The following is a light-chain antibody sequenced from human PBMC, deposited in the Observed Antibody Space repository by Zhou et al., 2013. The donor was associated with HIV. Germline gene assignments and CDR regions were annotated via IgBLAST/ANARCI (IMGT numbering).Light chain of an antibody. CDR2: DAS. CDR3: QQFDSVSAA. CDR1: QDINTY. Sequence: DIQMTQSPSSLSASVGDRVTITCQASQDINTYLNWYQQKPGKVPRLLISDASNLQPGVPPRFSGSGSGTYFTFTISSLQPEDLATYYCQQFDSVSAAFGGGPK. J-gene: IGKJ4*01. V-gene: IGKV1-33*01.